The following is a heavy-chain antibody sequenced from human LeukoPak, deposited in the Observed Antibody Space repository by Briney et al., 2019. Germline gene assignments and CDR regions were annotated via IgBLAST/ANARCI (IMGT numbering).Heavy chain of an antibody. J-gene: IGHJ4*02. Sequence: AGSLRLSCAVFGFTFSTSAMSWVRQAPGKGLEWVAGISDSGGRTNYADSVKGRFTISRDNPKNPLYLQMNSLRAEDTAVYFCAKRGVVIRVILVGFHKEAYYFDSWGQGALVTVSS. CDR3: AKRGVVIRVILVGFHKEAYYFDS. V-gene: IGHV3-23*01. CDR2: ISDSGGRT. CDR1: GFTFSTSA. D-gene: IGHD3-22*01.